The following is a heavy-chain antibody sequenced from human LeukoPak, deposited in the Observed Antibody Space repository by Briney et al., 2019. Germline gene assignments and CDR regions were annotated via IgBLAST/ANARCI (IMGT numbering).Heavy chain of an antibody. V-gene: IGHV3-23*01. CDR2: NKGGGEHP. Sequence: GGSLTLSCAAPGFTFSTYAMGWVRQAPGGGLEWVSSNKGGGEHPFYADSVKGRFTLSRDNSKNTLFLQLDSLRAEDSAVYYCAKGRQDFNPFYWWGQGTLVTVSS. CDR1: GFTFSTYA. D-gene: IGHD3/OR15-3a*01. J-gene: IGHJ4*02. CDR3: AKGRQDFNPFYW.